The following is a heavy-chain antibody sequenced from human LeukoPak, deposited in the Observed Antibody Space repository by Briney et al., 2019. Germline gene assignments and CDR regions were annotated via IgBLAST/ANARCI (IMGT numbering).Heavy chain of an antibody. D-gene: IGHD3-22*01. CDR2: FDPEDGET. V-gene: IGHV1-24*01. Sequence: ASVKVSSKVSGYTLTELSMHWVRQAPGKGLEWMGGFDPEDGETIYAQKFQGRVTMTEDTSTDTAYMELSSLRSEDTAVYYCATDVPYYDSSGYSPYWGQGTLVTVSS. J-gene: IGHJ4*02. CDR3: ATDVPYYDSSGYSPY. CDR1: GYTLTELS.